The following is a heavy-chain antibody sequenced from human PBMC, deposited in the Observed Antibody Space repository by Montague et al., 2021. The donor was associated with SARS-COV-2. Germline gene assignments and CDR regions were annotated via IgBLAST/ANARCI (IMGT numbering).Heavy chain of an antibody. D-gene: IGHD3-9*01. CDR1: GGSISSGGYY. J-gene: IGHJ5*02. CDR2: IYCSGST. CDR3: ARRSYDILTGYSIPNWFDP. V-gene: IGHV4-39*01. Sequence: SETLSLTCTVSGGSISSGGYYWGWIRQPPGKGLEWIGSIYCSGSTYYNPSLKSRVTISVDTSKNQFSLKLSSVTAADTAVYYCARRSYDILTGYSIPNWFDPWGQGTLVTVSS.